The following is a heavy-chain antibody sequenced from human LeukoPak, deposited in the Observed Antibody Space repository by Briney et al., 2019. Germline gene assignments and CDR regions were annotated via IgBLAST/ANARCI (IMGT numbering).Heavy chain of an antibody. CDR2: IKYDGIGK. CDR1: GFTFSTYW. Sequence: PGGALRLSCAASGFTFSTYWMAWVRQAPGKGLEGVANIKYDGIGKYYVDSVKGRFTISRDNAKTSLYLHMNSLKDDDTAVYYCARNLVTEPTGDWFDPWGQGTLVTVSS. CDR3: ARNLVTEPTGDWFDP. V-gene: IGHV3-7*01. D-gene: IGHD3-10*01. J-gene: IGHJ5*02.